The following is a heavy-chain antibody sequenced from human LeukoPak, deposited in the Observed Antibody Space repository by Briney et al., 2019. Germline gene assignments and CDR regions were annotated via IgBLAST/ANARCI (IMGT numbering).Heavy chain of an antibody. Sequence: PSETLSLTCTVSGGSISSYYWSWIRQPAGKGLEWIGRIYTSGSTNYNPSLKSRVTMSVDTSKNQFSLKLSSVTAADTAVYYCARDIAGSSDPPDYYFDYWGQGTLVTVSS. V-gene: IGHV4-4*07. CDR3: ARDIAGSSDPPDYYFDY. J-gene: IGHJ4*02. D-gene: IGHD2-2*01. CDR2: IYTSGST. CDR1: GGSISSYY.